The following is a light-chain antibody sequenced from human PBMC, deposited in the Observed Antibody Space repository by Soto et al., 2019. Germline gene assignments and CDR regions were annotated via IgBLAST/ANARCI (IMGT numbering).Light chain of an antibody. V-gene: IGLV2-23*02. J-gene: IGLJ1*01. CDR3: CSYASSSTFSYV. CDR1: SGDVGSYNL. Sequence: QSALTQPASVSGSPGQSITISCTGTSGDVGSYNLVSWYQQHPGKAPKLMIYEVSKRPSGVSNRFSGSKSGNTASLTISGLQAEDEADYYCCSYASSSTFSYVFXTGTKLTVL. CDR2: EVS.